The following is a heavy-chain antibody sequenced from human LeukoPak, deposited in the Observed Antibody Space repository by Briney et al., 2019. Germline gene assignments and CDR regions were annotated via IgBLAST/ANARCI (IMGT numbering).Heavy chain of an antibody. CDR2: MNPNSGNT. CDR3: ARGNIAVAGYGDY. CDR1: GYTFTSYD. D-gene: IGHD6-19*01. J-gene: IGHJ4*02. Sequence: ASVKVSFTASGYTFTSYDINWVRQATGQGLEWMGWMNPNSGNTGYAQKFQGRVTMTRNTSISTAYMELSSLRSEDTAVYYCARGNIAVAGYGDYWGQGTLVTVSS. V-gene: IGHV1-8*01.